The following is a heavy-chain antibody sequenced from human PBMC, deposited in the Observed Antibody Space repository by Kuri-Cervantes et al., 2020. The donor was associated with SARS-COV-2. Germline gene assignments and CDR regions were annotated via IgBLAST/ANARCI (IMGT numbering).Heavy chain of an antibody. D-gene: IGHD5-12*01. CDR1: GYSISSGYY. Sequence: SETLSLTCTVSGYSISSGYYWGWIRQPPGKGLEWIGSIYHSGSTYYNPSLKSRVTISVDTSKNQFSLKLSSVTAADTAVYYCARGRAGSGYDYYFDYWGQGTLVTVSS. V-gene: IGHV4-38-2*02. J-gene: IGHJ4*02. CDR3: ARGRAGSGYDYYFDY. CDR2: IYHSGST.